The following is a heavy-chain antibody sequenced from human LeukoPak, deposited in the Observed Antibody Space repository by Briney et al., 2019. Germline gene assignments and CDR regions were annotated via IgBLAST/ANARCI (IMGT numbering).Heavy chain of an antibody. J-gene: IGHJ4*02. CDR1: GGSISSGSYY. Sequence: PSETLSLTCTVSGGSISSGSYYWSWIRQPAGKGLEWIGRIYTSGSTNYNPSLKSRVTISVDTSKNQFSLKLSSVTAADTAVYYCASIMITLGGVIVWGQGTLVTVSS. CDR2: IYTSGST. V-gene: IGHV4-61*02. CDR3: ASIMITLGGVIV. D-gene: IGHD3-16*02.